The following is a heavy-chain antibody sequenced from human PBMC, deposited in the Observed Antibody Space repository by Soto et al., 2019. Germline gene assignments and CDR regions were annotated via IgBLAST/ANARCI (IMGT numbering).Heavy chain of an antibody. V-gene: IGHV1-18*01. CDR2: ISAYNGNT. CDR1: GYTFTSYG. D-gene: IGHD3-10*01. J-gene: IGHJ4*02. CDR3: ARDRGFVVRAPPVDY. Sequence: QVQLVQYGAELTKPGASVKVSCKASGYTFTSYGISWVRQAPGQGLEWMGWISAYNGNTNYAQKLQGRVTMTTDTSTSTAYMELRSLGSDDTAVYYCARDRGFVVRAPPVDYWGQGTLVTVSS.